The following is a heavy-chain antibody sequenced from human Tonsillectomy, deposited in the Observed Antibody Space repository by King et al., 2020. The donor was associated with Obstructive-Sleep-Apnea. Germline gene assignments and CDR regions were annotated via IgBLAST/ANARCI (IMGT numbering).Heavy chain of an antibody. CDR2: IYYSGNA. D-gene: IGHD3-22*01. V-gene: IGHV4-39*07. CDR3: AREPIRSYYYNWYFDL. J-gene: IGHJ2*01. Sequence: VQLQESGPVLVKPSETLSLTCRFSLGSISCSNYYWGGVRQPPGKGLDWIGSIYYSGNAHYNPSPKCRVTTSVDTSKNQSSLKLSFVTAADTAVYYCAREPIRSYYYNWYFDLWGRGTLVTVSS. CDR1: LGSISCSNYY.